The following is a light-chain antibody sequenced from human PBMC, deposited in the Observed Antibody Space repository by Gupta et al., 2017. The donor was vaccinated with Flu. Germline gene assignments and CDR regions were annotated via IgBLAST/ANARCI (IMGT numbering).Light chain of an antibody. CDR3: LQYNSAPYT. CDR2: STS. J-gene: IGKJ2*01. CDR1: QGISNY. Sequence: GDRVTITCRASQGISNYLAWYQQTPGKVPKPLIYSTSTVQSGVPSRFSGSGSGTVFTLTISSLQPEDAATYYCLQYNSAPYTFGQGTQLEIK. V-gene: IGKV1-27*01.